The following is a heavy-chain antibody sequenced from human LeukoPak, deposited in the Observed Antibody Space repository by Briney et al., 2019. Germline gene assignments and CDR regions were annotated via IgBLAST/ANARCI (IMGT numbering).Heavy chain of an antibody. CDR3: ARIDSHDAFDI. J-gene: IGHJ3*02. Sequence: GGSLRLSCAASGLTFSSYDMHWVRQATGKGLEWVSAIGTAGDTYYPGSVKGRFTISRENAKNSLYLQMNSLRAGDTAVYYCARIDSHDAFDIWGQGTMVTVSS. CDR2: IGTAGDT. V-gene: IGHV3-13*01. CDR1: GLTFSSYD. D-gene: IGHD3-22*01.